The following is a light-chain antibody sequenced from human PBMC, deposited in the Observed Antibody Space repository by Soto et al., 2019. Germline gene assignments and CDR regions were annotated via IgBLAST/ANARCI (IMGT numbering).Light chain of an antibody. V-gene: IGLV1-47*01. J-gene: IGLJ2*01. Sequence: QSVLTQPPSASGTPGQRVTISCSGSSSNIGSNYVYWYQQLPGTVPQLLIYRNSERPSGVPDRSAGSKSGTSASLAISGLRSEDEADDYCAAWDDSLSVVVFGGGTKLTVL. CDR3: AAWDDSLSVVV. CDR1: SSNIGSNY. CDR2: RNS.